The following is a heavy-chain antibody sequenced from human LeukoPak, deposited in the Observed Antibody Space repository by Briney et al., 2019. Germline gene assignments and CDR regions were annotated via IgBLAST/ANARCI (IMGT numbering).Heavy chain of an antibody. V-gene: IGHV3-53*01. D-gene: IGHD3-22*01. CDR3: ARDRVYDSSGYYYGPPVY. Sequence: GGSLRLSCAASGFTVSSNYMSWVRQAPGKGLEWVSVIYSGGSTYYADSVKGRFTISRDHSKNTLYLQMNSLRAEDTAVYYCARDRVYDSSGYYYGPPVYWGQGTLVTVSS. J-gene: IGHJ4*02. CDR2: IYSGGST. CDR1: GFTVSSNY.